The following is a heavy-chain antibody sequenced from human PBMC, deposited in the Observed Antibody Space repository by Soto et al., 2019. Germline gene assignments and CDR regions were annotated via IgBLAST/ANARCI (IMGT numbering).Heavy chain of an antibody. CDR3: ARSYYGSGSYPPGYYYYYGMDV. D-gene: IGHD3-10*01. CDR1: GGTFSSYA. Sequence: SVKVSWKASGGTFSSYAISWVRQAPGQGLEWMGGIIPIFGTANYAQKFQGRVTITADESTSTAYMELSSLRSEDTAVYYCARSYYGSGSYPPGYYYYYGMDVWGQGTTVTVSS. CDR2: IIPIFGTA. J-gene: IGHJ6*02. V-gene: IGHV1-69*13.